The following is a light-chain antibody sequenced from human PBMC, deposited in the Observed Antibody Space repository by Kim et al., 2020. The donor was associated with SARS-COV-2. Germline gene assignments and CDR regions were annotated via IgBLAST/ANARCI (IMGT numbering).Light chain of an antibody. J-gene: IGKJ1*01. V-gene: IGKV4-1*01. CDR2: WAS. CDR3: QQYYSTPRT. Sequence: LMTQSPASLAVSLGERATINCKSSQSVLYSSNNKSYLAWYQQKPGQPPKLLIYWASTRESGVPDRFSGSGSGTDFTLTISSLQAEDVAVYYCQQYYSTPRTFGQGTKVDIK. CDR1: QSVLYSSNNKSY.